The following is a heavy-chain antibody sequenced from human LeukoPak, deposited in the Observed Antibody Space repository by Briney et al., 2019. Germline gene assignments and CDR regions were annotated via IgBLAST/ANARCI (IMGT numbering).Heavy chain of an antibody. CDR2: IYYSGST. CDR3: ARGSRKQLWLFPPTFDP. V-gene: IGHV4-30-4*01. Sequence: PPETLSLTCTVSGGSISSGDYYWSWIRQPPGMGLEWIGYIYYSGSTYYNPSLKSRVTISVDTSKNQFSLKLSSVTAADTAVYYCARGSRKQLWLFPPTFDPWGQGTLVTVSS. D-gene: IGHD5-18*01. CDR1: GGSISSGDYY. J-gene: IGHJ5*02.